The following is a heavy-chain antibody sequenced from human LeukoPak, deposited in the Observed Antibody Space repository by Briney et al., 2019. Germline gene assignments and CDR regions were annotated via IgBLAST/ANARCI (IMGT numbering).Heavy chain of an antibody. CDR2: IKQDGTET. D-gene: IGHD3-22*01. J-gene: IGHJ4*02. CDR1: GFTFSSYW. Sequence: GGSLRLSCAASGFTFSSYWMNWVRQAPGKGLEWVAIIKQDGTETFYVDSVKGRFTISRDNVKNSLYLQMNSLRIEDAAVYYCMAGRGWLPENWGQGTLVTVSS. V-gene: IGHV3-7*01. CDR3: MAGRGWLPEN.